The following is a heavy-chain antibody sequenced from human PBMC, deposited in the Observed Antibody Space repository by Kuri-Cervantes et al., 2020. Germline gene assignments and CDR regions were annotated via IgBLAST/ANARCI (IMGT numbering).Heavy chain of an antibody. CDR2: ISAYNGNT. D-gene: IGHD2-15*01. Sequence: ASVKVSCKASGYTSTSYGISWVRQAPGQGLEWMGWISAYNGNTNYAQRLQGRVTMTTDTSTSTAYMELRSLRSDDTAVYYCARAPYCSGGSCYYNWFDPWGQGTLVTVSS. J-gene: IGHJ5*02. CDR3: ARAPYCSGGSCYYNWFDP. V-gene: IGHV1-18*01. CDR1: GYTSTSYG.